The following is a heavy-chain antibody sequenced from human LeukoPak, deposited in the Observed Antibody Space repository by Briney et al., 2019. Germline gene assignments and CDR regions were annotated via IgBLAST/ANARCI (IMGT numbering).Heavy chain of an antibody. Sequence: ASVKVSCKASGYTFTAYFLHWVRKASGQGFEWMGRINPNTGGTNSAQKFQGRVTMTRDASISTAYLELSSLRSDDTAVYYCVRVEDRDRYGDSNFDYWGQGTLVSVSS. V-gene: IGHV1-2*06. D-gene: IGHD3-9*01. J-gene: IGHJ4*02. CDR3: VRVEDRDRYGDSNFDY. CDR2: INPNTGGT. CDR1: GYTFTAYF.